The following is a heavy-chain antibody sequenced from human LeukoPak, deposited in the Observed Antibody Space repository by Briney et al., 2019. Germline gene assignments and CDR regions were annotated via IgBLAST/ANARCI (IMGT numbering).Heavy chain of an antibody. CDR2: IRTTAEGAKYA. CDR1: GFSFTDYP. CDR3: ATDQRYAFDY. V-gene: IGHV3-48*02. J-gene: IGHJ4*02. Sequence: GGSLRLSCATSGFSFTDYPMNWVRQAPGEGLEWISNIRTTAEGAKYAYYADSVKGRVTISRDDGKNTLYLHMNSLRDDDTAVYYCATDQRYAFDYWGQGILVTVSS. D-gene: IGHD3-9*01.